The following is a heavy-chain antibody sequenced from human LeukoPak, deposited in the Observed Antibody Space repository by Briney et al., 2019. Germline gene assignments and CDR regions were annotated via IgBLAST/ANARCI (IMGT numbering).Heavy chain of an antibody. J-gene: IGHJ3*02. CDR1: GGSISSGSYY. CDR2: IYTSGST. D-gene: IGHD3-22*01. V-gene: IGHV4-61*02. CDR3: ARDLYYYDSSGYYLWGFDI. Sequence: SQTLSLTCTVSGGSISSGSYYWSWIRHPAGKGLEWIGRIYTSGSTNYNPSLKSRVTISVDTSKNQFSLKLSSVTAADTAVYYCARDLYYYDSSGYYLWGFDIWGQGTMVTVSS.